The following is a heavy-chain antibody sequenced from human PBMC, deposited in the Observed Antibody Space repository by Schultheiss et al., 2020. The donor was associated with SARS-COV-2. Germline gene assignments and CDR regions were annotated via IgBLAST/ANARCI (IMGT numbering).Heavy chain of an antibody. CDR2: IYSGGST. D-gene: IGHD1-26*01. V-gene: IGHV3-66*01. J-gene: IGHJ4*02. CDR1: GFTVSSNY. CDR3: ARIVGATINYFDY. Sequence: GGSLRLSCAASGFTVSSNYMSWVRQAPGKGLEWVSVIYSGGSTYYADSVKGRFTISRDNSKNTLYLQMNSLRAEDTAVYYCARIVGATINYFDYWGQGTLVTVSS.